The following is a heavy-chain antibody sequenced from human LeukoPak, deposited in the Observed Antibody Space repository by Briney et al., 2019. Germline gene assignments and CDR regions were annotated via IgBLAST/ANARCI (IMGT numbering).Heavy chain of an antibody. Sequence: SETLSLTCTVSGGSISSYYWSWIRQPPGKGLEWIGYIYYSGSTNYNPSLKSRVTISVDTSKNQFSLKLSSVTAADTAVYYCARFPFYYDDSSGYYPSPHVFDIWGQGTMVTVSS. V-gene: IGHV4-59*01. J-gene: IGHJ3*02. CDR1: GGSISSYY. D-gene: IGHD3-22*01. CDR3: ARFPFYYDDSSGYYPSPHVFDI. CDR2: IYYSGST.